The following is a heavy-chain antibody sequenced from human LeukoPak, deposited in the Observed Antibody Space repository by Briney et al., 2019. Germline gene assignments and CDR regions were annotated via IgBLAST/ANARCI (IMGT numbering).Heavy chain of an antibody. CDR1: GGTFSSYA. Sequence: ASVKVSCKASGGTFSSYAISWVRQAPGQGLEWMGWINPNSGGTNYAQKFQGRVTMTRDTSISTAYMELSRLRSDDTAVYYCARVPYYDSSGYYLLFDYWGQGTLVTVSS. J-gene: IGHJ4*02. CDR2: INPNSGGT. V-gene: IGHV1-2*02. CDR3: ARVPYYDSSGYYLLFDY. D-gene: IGHD3-22*01.